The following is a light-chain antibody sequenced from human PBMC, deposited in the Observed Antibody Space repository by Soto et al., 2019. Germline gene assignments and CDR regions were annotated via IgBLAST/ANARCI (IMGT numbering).Light chain of an antibody. CDR1: QSCSNY. CDR3: QQRYSRPRT. Sequence: DIPMTQSPSSLSASVGDRVTITCRASQSCSNYLNWYQQNPGKAAKLLIYAASSLQSGVPSRFSGSGSGTDFTLTICGLQPEDFPTYYCQQRYSRPRTFGQVTKVEIK. CDR2: AAS. V-gene: IGKV1-39*01. J-gene: IGKJ1*01.